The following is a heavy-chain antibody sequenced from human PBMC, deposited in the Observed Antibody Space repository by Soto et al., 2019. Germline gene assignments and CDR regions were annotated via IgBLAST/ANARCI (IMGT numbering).Heavy chain of an antibody. CDR1: GVSISSGGYY. D-gene: IGHD6-13*01. V-gene: IGHV4-31*03. CDR2: IYYSGST. CDR3: ARGPVAAAGNKKYYYYYGMDV. J-gene: IGHJ6*02. Sequence: SETLSLTCTVSGVSISSGGYYWSWIRQHPGKGLEWIGYIYYSGSTYYNPSLKSRVTISVDTSKNQFSLKLSSVTAADTAVYYCARGPVAAAGNKKYYYYYGMDVWGQGTTVTVSS.